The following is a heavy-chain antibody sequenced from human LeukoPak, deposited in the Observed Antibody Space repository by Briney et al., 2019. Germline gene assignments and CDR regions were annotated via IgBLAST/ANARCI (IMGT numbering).Heavy chain of an antibody. J-gene: IGHJ4*02. CDR2: IRSSGSTI. CDR3: ARVDYGDYVFDY. CDR1: GFTFGSYE. V-gene: IGHV3-48*03. Sequence: GGSLRLSCAASGFTFGSYEMNWVRQAPGKGLEWVSYIRSSGSTIYYVDSVKGRFTISRDNAKNSLYLQMNSLRAEDTALYYCARVDYGDYVFDYWGQGTLVTVSS. D-gene: IGHD4-17*01.